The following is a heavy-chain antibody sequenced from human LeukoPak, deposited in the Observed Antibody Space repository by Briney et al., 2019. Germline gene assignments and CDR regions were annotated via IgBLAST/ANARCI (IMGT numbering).Heavy chain of an antibody. CDR2: IYHSGST. D-gene: IGHD6-19*01. V-gene: IGHV4-30-2*01. CDR3: ARSLAVAVAGAGHDY. J-gene: IGHJ4*02. Sequence: PSETLSLTCTVSGGSISSGGYYWSWIRQPPGKGLEWIGYIYHSGSTYYNPSLKSRVTISVDRSKNQFSLKLSSVTAADTAVYYCARSLAVAVAGAGHDYWGQGTLVTVSS. CDR1: GGSISSGGYY.